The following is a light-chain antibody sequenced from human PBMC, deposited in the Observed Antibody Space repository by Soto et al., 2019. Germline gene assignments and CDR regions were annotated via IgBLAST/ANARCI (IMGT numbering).Light chain of an antibody. V-gene: IGKV1-39*01. CDR3: QQSYSTPPLT. CDR2: AAS. J-gene: IGKJ4*01. CDR1: QSISSY. Sequence: DIQMTQSPSSLSASVGDRVTITCRASQSISSYLNWYQQKPGKAPKLLIYAASSLQSGVPSRFSGSGSGTDLTLTINSLQPEDFATYYCQQSYSTPPLTFGGGTKVEIK.